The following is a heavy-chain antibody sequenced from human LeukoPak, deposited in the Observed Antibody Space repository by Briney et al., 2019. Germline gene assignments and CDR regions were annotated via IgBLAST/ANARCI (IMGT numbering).Heavy chain of an antibody. CDR1: GFTFSSYS. CDR2: IDTDGSST. V-gene: IGHV3-74*01. Sequence: GSLRLSCAASGFTFSSYSMNWVRQAPGKGLEWVSRIDTDGSSTTYADSVKGRFTISRDNAKNTLYLQMNSLRAEDTAVYYCARGFTIFGVVNDGFDIWGQGTKVTVSS. CDR3: ARGFTIFGVVNDGFDI. J-gene: IGHJ3*02. D-gene: IGHD3-3*01.